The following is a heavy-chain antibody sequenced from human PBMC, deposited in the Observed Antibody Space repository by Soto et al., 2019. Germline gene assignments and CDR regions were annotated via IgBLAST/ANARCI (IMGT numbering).Heavy chain of an antibody. J-gene: IGHJ4*02. CDR1: GFTFPRYS. D-gene: IGHD1-1*01. V-gene: IGHV3-48*02. Sequence: SLRLSCAASGFTFPRYSMNWVRPAPGKGLEWVSYISSRSTTIYYADSVKGRFTISRDNAKNSLYLQMNSLRDEDTAVYYCARDTWNPNPIPFDYWGQGTLVTVSS. CDR2: ISSRSTTI. CDR3: ARDTWNPNPIPFDY.